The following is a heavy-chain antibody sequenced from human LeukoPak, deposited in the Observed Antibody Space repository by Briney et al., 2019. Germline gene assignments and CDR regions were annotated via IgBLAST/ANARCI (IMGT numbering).Heavy chain of an antibody. V-gene: IGHV4-39*01. CDR3: AGSRNLYYYDSSGYFRYFDY. CDR2: IYYSGST. CDR1: GGSISSSSYY. Sequence: SETLSLTCTVSGGSISSSSYYWGWIRQPPGKGLEWIGSIYYSGSTYYNPSLKSRVTISVDTSKNQFSLKLGSVTAADTAVYYCAGSRNLYYYDSSGYFRYFDYWGQGTLVTVSS. D-gene: IGHD3-22*01. J-gene: IGHJ4*02.